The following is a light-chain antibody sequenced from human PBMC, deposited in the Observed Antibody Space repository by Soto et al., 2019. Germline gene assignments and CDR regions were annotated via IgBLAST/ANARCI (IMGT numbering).Light chain of an antibody. CDR1: QSVSSY. CDR3: QQYNNCPPLT. CDR2: GAS. V-gene: IGKV3-15*01. J-gene: IGKJ4*01. Sequence: EIVMTQSPATLSVSPGERATLSCRASQSVSSYLAWYQQKPGQAPKLLIYGASTRDTGIPARFSGSGSGTEFSIPISSLQSADFAVSYCQQYNNCPPLTFGGGTKVEIK.